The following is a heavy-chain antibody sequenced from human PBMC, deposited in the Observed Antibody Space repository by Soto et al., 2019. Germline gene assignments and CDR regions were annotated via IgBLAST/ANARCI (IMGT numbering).Heavy chain of an antibody. CDR3: AQEGFISGEACGFDF. CDR1: GFTFSTYP. D-gene: IGHD3-16*02. J-gene: IGHJ3*01. V-gene: IGHV3-23*01. Sequence: EVQVLESGGDLIQPGGALRLSCAAFGFTFSTYPMVGVRLAPEKGLEWVSTIGPNGAATHYADSVKGRFTISRDTSKNTMYLQMDSLRGEATAVYYCAQEGFISGEACGFDFWGQGTLVTVSS. CDR2: IGPNGAAT.